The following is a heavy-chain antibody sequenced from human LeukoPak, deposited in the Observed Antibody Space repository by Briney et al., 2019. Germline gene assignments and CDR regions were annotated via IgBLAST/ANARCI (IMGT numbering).Heavy chain of an antibody. CDR2: IYHSGST. CDR3: ARGGAARLHFQN. J-gene: IGHJ1*01. D-gene: IGHD6-6*01. Sequence: SETLSLTCTVSGGSISTYYWNWIRQPPGKGLERIGYIYHSGSTNYNPSLQSRVTLSVDTSKNQFSLNLNSVTAADTAVYYCARGGAARLHFQNWGQGTLVTVSS. CDR1: GGSISTYY. V-gene: IGHV4-59*01.